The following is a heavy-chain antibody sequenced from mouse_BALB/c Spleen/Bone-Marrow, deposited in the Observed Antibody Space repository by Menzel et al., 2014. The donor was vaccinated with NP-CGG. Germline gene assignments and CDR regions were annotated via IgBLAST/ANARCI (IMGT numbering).Heavy chain of an antibody. D-gene: IGHD2-3*01. Sequence: DVKLVESGGGLVQPGGSLKLSCTASGFELSRYWMSWVRQAPGKGLEWIGEINPNSRTINYTPSLKERFIISRDNANNTLYLQMSKVRSEDTALYFCARCGYLGWLAYWGQGTPVTVSA. CDR1: GFELSRYW. CDR3: ARCGYLGWLAY. V-gene: IGHV4-1*02. CDR2: INPNSRTI. J-gene: IGHJ3*01.